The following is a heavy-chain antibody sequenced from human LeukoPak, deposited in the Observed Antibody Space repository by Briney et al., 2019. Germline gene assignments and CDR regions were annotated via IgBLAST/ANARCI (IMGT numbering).Heavy chain of an antibody. CDR2: MNPNSGNT. Sequence: ASVKVSCKASGYTFTSYDINWVRQATGQGLEWMGWMNPNSGNTGYAQKFQGRVTITRNTSISTAYMELSSVTAADTAVYYCASNLVGPLWFGELLYHATYFDYWGQGTLVTVSS. D-gene: IGHD3-10*01. CDR1: GYTFTSYD. V-gene: IGHV1-8*03. CDR3: ASNLVGPLWFGELLYHATYFDY. J-gene: IGHJ4*02.